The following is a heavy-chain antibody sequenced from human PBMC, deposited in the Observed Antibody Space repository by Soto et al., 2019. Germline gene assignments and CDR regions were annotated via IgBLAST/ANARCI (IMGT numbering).Heavy chain of an antibody. V-gene: IGHV1-18*01. D-gene: IGHD6-19*01. CDR2: ISAYNGNT. CDR1: GYTFTSYG. Sequence: QVQLVQSGAEVKKPGASVKVSCKASGYTFTSYGISWVRQAPGQGLEWMGWISAYNGNTNYAQKLQGRVTMTTDTTTSTAYMELRSGRSDGTAVYYCARAGGGIAVALLDWFDPWGQGTLVTVSS. J-gene: IGHJ5*02. CDR3: ARAGGGIAVALLDWFDP.